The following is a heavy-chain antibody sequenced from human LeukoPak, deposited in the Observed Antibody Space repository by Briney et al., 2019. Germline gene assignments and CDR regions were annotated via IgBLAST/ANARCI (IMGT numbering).Heavy chain of an antibody. CDR2: ISYDGSNK. V-gene: IGHV3-30*04. CDR1: GFTFSSYA. J-gene: IGHJ6*03. Sequence: PGGSLRLSCAAYGFTFSSYAMHWVRQAPGKGLGWVAVISYDGSNKYYADSVKGRFTISRDNSKNTLYLQMNSLRAEDTAVYYCARDGVDFDWLLNDYYYYYTDVWGKGTTVTVSS. CDR3: ARDGVDFDWLLNDYYYYYTDV. D-gene: IGHD3-9*01.